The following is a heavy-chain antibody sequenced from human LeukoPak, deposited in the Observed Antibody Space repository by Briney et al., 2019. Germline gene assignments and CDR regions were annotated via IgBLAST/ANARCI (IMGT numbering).Heavy chain of an antibody. CDR1: GFTFSSYW. D-gene: IGHD2-21*02. V-gene: IGHV3-74*01. J-gene: IGHJ5*01. CDR2: INGDGSSA. CDR3: VRPHSVVVTGTDGWFDS. Sequence: GRSLRLSCATSGFTFSSYWMHWVRQAPGKGLVWVTRINGDGSSANYADSVRGRFSISRDNAKNTVYLQMNSLRAEDTAVYYCVRPHSVVVTGTDGWFDSWGQGTLVTVSS.